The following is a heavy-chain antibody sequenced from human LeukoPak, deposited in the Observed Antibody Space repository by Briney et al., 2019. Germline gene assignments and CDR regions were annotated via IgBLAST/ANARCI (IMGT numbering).Heavy chain of an antibody. Sequence: SQTLSLTCAISGDSVSSNSAAWNWIRQSPSRGPEWLGRTYYRSKWYNDYAVSVKSRITINPDTSKNQFSLQLNSVTPEDTAVYYCARDQSIAVAGPYYYYGMDVWGQGTTVTVSS. J-gene: IGHJ6*02. CDR2: TYYRSKWYN. CDR1: GDSVSSNSAA. D-gene: IGHD6-19*01. CDR3: ARDQSIAVAGPYYYYGMDV. V-gene: IGHV6-1*01.